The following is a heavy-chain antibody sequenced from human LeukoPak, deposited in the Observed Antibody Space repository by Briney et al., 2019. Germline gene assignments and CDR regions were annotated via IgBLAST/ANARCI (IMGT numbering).Heavy chain of an antibody. CDR1: GFTFSSYG. D-gene: IGHD3-22*01. Sequence: GGSLRLSCAASGFTFSSYGMHWVRQAPGKGLEWVAFIRYDGSNKYYADSVKGRFTISRDNSKNTLYLQMNSLRAEDTAVYYCAKDLPYYDSSGYWGISYWGQGTLVTVSS. CDR3: AKDLPYYDSSGYWGISY. CDR2: IRYDGSNK. V-gene: IGHV3-30*02. J-gene: IGHJ4*02.